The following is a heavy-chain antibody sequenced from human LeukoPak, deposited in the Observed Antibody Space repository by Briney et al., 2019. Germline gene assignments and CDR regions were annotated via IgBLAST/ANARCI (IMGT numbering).Heavy chain of an antibody. CDR2: ISYDGSNK. V-gene: IGHV3-30*04. J-gene: IGHJ3*02. Sequence: GRSLRLSCAASGFTFSSYAMHWVRQAPGKGLEWVAVISYDGSNKYSADSVKGRFTISRDNSKNTLYLQMNSLRAEDTAVYYCARFTMVRGELDAFDIWGQGTMVTVSS. D-gene: IGHD3-10*01. CDR1: GFTFSSYA. CDR3: ARFTMVRGELDAFDI.